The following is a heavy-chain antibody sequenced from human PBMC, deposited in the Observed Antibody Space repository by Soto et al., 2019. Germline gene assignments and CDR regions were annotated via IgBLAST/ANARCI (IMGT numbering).Heavy chain of an antibody. CDR2: INAGNGNT. CDR1: GYTFTNYA. V-gene: IGHV1-3*01. D-gene: IGHD3-22*01. Sequence: QVQLVQSGAEVKKPGASVKVSCKASGYTFTNYAMHWVRQAPGQRLEWMGWINAGNGNTKYSQKFQGRVTITRDTSAGTAYMGLSSLRSEDTAVYYCARGDYYEIHDYWGQGTLVTVSS. CDR3: ARGDYYEIHDY. J-gene: IGHJ4*02.